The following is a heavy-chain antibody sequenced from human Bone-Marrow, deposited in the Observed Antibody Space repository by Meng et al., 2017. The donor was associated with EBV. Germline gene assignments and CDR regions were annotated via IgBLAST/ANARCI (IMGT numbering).Heavy chain of an antibody. CDR2: IYYSGST. CDR3: ARLGAVAGEGDY. CDR1: GGSISSSSYY. J-gene: IGHJ4*02. V-gene: IGHV4-39*01. D-gene: IGHD6-19*01. Sequence: QLPVQEAGPGLVKPSETLPLTCTASGGSISSSSYYWGWIRQPPGKGLEWIGSIYYSGSTYYNPSLKSRVTISVDTSKNQFSLKLSSVTAADTAVYYCARLGAVAGEGDYWGQGTLVTVSS.